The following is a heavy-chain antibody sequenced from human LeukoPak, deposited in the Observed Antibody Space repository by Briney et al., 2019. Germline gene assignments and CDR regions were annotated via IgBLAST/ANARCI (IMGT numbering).Heavy chain of an antibody. CDR1: GFTFSSYS. CDR2: ISSSSSSYI. Sequence: GGSLRLSCAASGFTFSSYSMNWVRQAPGKGLEWVSSISSSSSSYIYYADSVKGRFTISRDNAKNSLYLQMNSLRAEDTAVYYCARDDYGDYYPKDYWGQGTLVTVSS. V-gene: IGHV3-21*01. CDR3: ARDDYGDYYPKDY. J-gene: IGHJ4*02. D-gene: IGHD4-17*01.